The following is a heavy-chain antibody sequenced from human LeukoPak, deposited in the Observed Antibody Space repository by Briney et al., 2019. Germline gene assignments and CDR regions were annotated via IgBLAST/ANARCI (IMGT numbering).Heavy chain of an antibody. Sequence: ASVKVSCKASGGTFISYAISWVRQAPGQGLEWMGGIIPIFGTANYAQKFQGRVTITADESTSTAYMELSSLRSEDTAVYYCARKITMVRGLGAFDIWGQGTMVTVSS. CDR1: GGTFISYA. D-gene: IGHD3-10*01. CDR3: ARKITMVRGLGAFDI. V-gene: IGHV1-69*13. J-gene: IGHJ3*02. CDR2: IIPIFGTA.